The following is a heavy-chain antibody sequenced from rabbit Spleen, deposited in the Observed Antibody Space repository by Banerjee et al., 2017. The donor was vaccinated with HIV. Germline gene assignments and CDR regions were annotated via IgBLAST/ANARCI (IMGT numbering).Heavy chain of an antibody. J-gene: IGHJ6*01. CDR3: ARDTSSSFSSYGMDL. D-gene: IGHD1-1*01. CDR1: GFSFSFSYW. V-gene: IGHV1S40*01. CDR2: IYGGSSDST. Sequence: QSLEESGGALVKPGASLTLTCKASGFSFSFSYWICWVRQAPGKGLEWIACIYGGSSDSTYYASWAKGRFTISKTSSTTVSLQMTRLTAADTATYFCARDTSSSFSSYGMDLWGPGTLVTVS.